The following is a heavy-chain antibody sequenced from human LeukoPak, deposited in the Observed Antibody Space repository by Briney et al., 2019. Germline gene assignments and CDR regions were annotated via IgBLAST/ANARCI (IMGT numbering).Heavy chain of an antibody. J-gene: IGHJ4*02. CDR1: GFTFDDYA. D-gene: IGHD3-22*01. Sequence: GGSLRLSCAASGFTFDDYAMHWVRQAPGKGLEWVSGISWNSGSIGYADSVKGRFTISRDNAKNSLYLQMNSLRAEDTALYYCAKDNSHYYDSSGRFDYWGQGTLVTVSS. CDR2: ISWNSGSI. V-gene: IGHV3-9*01. CDR3: AKDNSHYYDSSGRFDY.